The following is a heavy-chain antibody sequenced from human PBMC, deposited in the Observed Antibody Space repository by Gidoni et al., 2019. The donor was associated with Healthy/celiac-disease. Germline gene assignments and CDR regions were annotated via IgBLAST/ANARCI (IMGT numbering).Heavy chain of an antibody. CDR3: AKDSLEDYIWGSPDY. CDR2: ISWNSGSI. Sequence: EVQLVESGGGLVQPGRSLRLSCAASGFTFDDYAMHWVRQAPGKGLEWVSGISWNSGSIGYADSVKGRFTISRDNAKNSLYLQMNSLRAEDTALYYCAKDSLEDYIWGSPDYWGQGTLVTVSS. V-gene: IGHV3-9*01. J-gene: IGHJ4*02. CDR1: GFTFDDYA. D-gene: IGHD3-16*01.